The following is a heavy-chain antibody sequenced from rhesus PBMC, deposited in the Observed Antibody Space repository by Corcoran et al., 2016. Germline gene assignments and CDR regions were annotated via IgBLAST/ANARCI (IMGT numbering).Heavy chain of an antibody. CDR2: VDPEDGEA. CDR1: GYTFTDYY. CDR3: ARLYGRFTALVDYFDY. J-gene: IGHJ4*01. D-gene: IGHD2-27*01. Sequence: EVQLVQSGAEVKKPGASVKISCKASGYTFTDYYLHWVRQAPGKGLDGMGRVDPEDGEATHAQKFQDRVTITADTSTDTTYMELSSLRSEDTAVYYCARLYGRFTALVDYFDYWGQGVLVTVSS. V-gene: IGHV1-111*02.